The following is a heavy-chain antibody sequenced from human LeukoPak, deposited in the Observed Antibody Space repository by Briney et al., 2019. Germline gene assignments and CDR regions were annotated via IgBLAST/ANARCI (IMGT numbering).Heavy chain of an antibody. Sequence: GGTLRLSCAASGVTFSSYGMDGGRRAPGKGVERGAVICNDGSNKYYADSAKGRFTIYRDNSKNTLYLQMNSLRAEDTAVYYCARARGPDDYYYYGMDLWGQGTTVTVSS. CDR3: ARARGPDDYYYYGMDL. CDR1: GVTFSSYG. CDR2: ICNDGSNK. J-gene: IGHJ6*02. D-gene: IGHD3-10*01. V-gene: IGHV3-33*01.